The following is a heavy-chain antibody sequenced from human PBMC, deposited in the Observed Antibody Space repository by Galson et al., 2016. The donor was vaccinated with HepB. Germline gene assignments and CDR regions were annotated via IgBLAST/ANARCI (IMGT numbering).Heavy chain of an antibody. D-gene: IGHD4-23*01. CDR3: ARYGGNWGAFDY. V-gene: IGHV3-30*03. J-gene: IGHJ4*02. Sequence: SLRLSCAASGFTFSSYGMHWVRQSPGKGLEWVTVISYDGSSKYYADSVKGRFTISRDDSKNTLYLQMNSLRTEDTAVYYCARYGGNWGAFDYWGQGTLVTVSS. CDR1: GFTFSSYG. CDR2: ISYDGSSK.